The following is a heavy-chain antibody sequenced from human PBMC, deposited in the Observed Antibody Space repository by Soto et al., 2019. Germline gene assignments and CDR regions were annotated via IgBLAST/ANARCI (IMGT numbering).Heavy chain of an antibody. CDR2: ISAYNGNT. J-gene: IGHJ4*02. Sequence: QVQLVQSGAEVKKPGASVKVSCKASGYTFTSYGISWVRQAPGQGLEWMGWISAYNGNTNYAQKLQGRVTMTTDTSPSTAYMELGSRRADDTPGYYCARESSRRGGGFDYWGQGTLVTVSS. D-gene: IGHD6-13*01. CDR3: ARESSRRGGGFDY. CDR1: GYTFTSYG. V-gene: IGHV1-18*01.